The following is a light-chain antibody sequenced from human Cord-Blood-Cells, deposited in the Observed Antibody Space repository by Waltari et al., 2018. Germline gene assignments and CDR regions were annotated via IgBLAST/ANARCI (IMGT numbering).Light chain of an antibody. J-gene: IGKJ1*01. V-gene: IGKV3-15*01. CDR2: GAS. CDR1: QCVSSN. Sequence: EIVTTHSPATLSVSPGERATLPCRASQCVSSNLAWYQQKPGQAPRLLIYGASTRATGIPARFSGSGSGTEFTLTISSLQSEDFAVYDCQQYNNWPRTFGQGTKVEIK. CDR3: QQYNNWPRT.